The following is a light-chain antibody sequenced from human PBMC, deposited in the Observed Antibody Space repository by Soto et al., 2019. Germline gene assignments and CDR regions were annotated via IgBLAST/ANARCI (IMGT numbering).Light chain of an antibody. V-gene: IGKV3-20*01. Sequence: MMMTQSPATLPLSPGERASLSCGASQSISSSFLAWYQQKPGQAPRLLIYGASSRATGIPDRFSGTGSETDFTLTISRLEPEDFAVYYCQQYDNSPITFGQGTRLEIK. CDR3: QQYDNSPIT. CDR1: QSISSSF. CDR2: GAS. J-gene: IGKJ5*01.